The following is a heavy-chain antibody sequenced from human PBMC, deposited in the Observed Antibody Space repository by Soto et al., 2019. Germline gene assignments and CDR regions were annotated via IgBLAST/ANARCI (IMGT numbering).Heavy chain of an antibody. D-gene: IGHD1-26*01. J-gene: IGHJ4*02. CDR3: ARRGSGSYYDY. V-gene: IGHV3-23*01. CDR1: GFTFSSYA. Sequence: PGGSLRLSCAASGFTFSSYAMSWVRQAPGKGLEWVSAISGSGGSTYYADSVKGRFTISRDNSNNTLYLQMSSLRAEDTAVYYCARRGSGSYYDYWGQGTLVTVSS. CDR2: ISGSGGST.